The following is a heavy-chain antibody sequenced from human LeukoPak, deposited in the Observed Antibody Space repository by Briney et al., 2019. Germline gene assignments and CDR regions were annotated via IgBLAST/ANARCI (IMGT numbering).Heavy chain of an antibody. Sequence: GASVKVSCKASGYTFTNFGISWVRQAPGQGLEWMGWISGYNGNTNYAQKPQGRVTITTDTSTSTAYMELSRLRSDDTAVYYCARETAAAGSFHYYYYMDVWGKGTTVTISS. CDR1: GYTFTNFG. CDR3: ARETAAAGSFHYYYYMDV. CDR2: ISGYNGNT. V-gene: IGHV1-18*01. D-gene: IGHD6-13*01. J-gene: IGHJ6*03.